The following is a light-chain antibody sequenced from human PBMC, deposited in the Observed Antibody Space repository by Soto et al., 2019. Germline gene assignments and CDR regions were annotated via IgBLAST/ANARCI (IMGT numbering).Light chain of an antibody. CDR3: QQYNDWSRT. CDR1: QSVANN. V-gene: IGKV3-15*01. CDR2: GAS. Sequence: EIVMTQSPVTLSLSPGDIATLSCRASQSVANNLAWFQQRPGQAPRLLVYGASATATGIPARFSGSGSGTEFTLTISSLQSEDFAVYYCQQYNDWSRTFGQETKVKIK. J-gene: IGKJ1*01.